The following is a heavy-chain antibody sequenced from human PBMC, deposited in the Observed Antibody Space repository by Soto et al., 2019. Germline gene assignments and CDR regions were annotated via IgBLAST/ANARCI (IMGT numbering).Heavy chain of an antibody. D-gene: IGHD2-2*01. J-gene: IGHJ3*02. V-gene: IGHV1-18*01. Sequence: ASVKVSCKASGYTFTSYAISWVRQAPGQRLEWMGWINAGNGGSTYYADSVKGRFTISRDNSKNTLYLQMSSLRVEDTAIYYCVRGYCSSTTCPNAFDIWGQGTKVTVSS. CDR2: INAGNGGST. CDR3: VRGYCSSTTCPNAFDI. CDR1: GYTFTSYA.